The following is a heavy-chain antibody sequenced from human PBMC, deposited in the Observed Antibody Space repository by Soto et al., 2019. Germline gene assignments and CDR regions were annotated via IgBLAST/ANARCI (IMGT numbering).Heavy chain of an antibody. D-gene: IGHD3-10*01. J-gene: IGHJ5*02. CDR2: ISAYNGNT. Sequence: VASVKVSCKASGYTFTSYGISWVRQAPGQGLEWMGWISAYNGNTNYAQKLQGRVTMTTDTSTSTAYMELRSLRSDDTAVYYCAFLLWFGESTGTGWVDPWGQGTLVTVSS. CDR3: AFLLWFGESTGTGWVDP. V-gene: IGHV1-18*01. CDR1: GYTFTSYG.